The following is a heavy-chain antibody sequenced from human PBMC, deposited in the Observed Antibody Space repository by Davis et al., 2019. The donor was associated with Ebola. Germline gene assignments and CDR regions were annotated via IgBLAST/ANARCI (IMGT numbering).Heavy chain of an antibody. Sequence: GGSLRLSCAASGFTFSSYAMSCVRQAPGKGLEWVSAISGSGGSTYYADSVKGRLTISRDNSKNTLYLQMNSLRAEDTAVYCCANPHTGGFGYWGQGTLVTVSS. J-gene: IGHJ4*02. CDR2: ISGSGGST. CDR3: ANPHTGGFGY. V-gene: IGHV3-23*01. D-gene: IGHD3-16*01. CDR1: GFTFSSYA.